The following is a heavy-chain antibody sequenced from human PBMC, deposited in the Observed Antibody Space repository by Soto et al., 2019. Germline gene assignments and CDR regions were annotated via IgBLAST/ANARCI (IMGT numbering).Heavy chain of an antibody. CDR1: GGSFSGYY. J-gene: IGHJ4*02. CDR3: AGGQQLARVDY. V-gene: IGHV4-34*01. Sequence: QVQLQQWGAGLLKPSETLSLTCAVYGGSFSGYYWSWIRQPPGKGLEWIGEINHSGGTNYNPSLKSRGTISVDTSKNQFSLKLSSVTAADTAVYYCAGGQQLARVDYWGQGTLVTVSS. CDR2: INHSGGT. D-gene: IGHD6-6*01.